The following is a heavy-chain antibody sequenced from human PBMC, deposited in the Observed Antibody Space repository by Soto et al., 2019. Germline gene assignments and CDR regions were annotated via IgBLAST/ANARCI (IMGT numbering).Heavy chain of an antibody. CDR3: ARDFTVRGYSYGTDY. Sequence: SVKVSCRASGGTSSSYAISCVRQAPGQGLEWMGGIIPIFGTAKYAQKFQGRVTVTADESTSTAYMELSSLRSEDTAVYYCARDFTVRGYSYGTDYWGQAILVTFCS. J-gene: IGHJ4*02. CDR2: IIPIFGTA. D-gene: IGHD5-18*01. V-gene: IGHV1-69*13. CDR1: GGTSSSYA.